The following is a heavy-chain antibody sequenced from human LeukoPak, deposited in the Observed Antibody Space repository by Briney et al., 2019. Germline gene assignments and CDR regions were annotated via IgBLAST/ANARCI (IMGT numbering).Heavy chain of an antibody. Sequence: VMVSCKASGYTFSSYGISWVRQAPAQGLEWMGWINPYNGNTVYAKMFQGKVTMTTDTSTSTHYMELRSLTSDDTAVYYCARGWAGTAMGDFWGQGTLLTVSS. CDR3: ARGWAGTAMGDF. CDR2: INPYNGNT. J-gene: IGHJ4*02. CDR1: GYTFSSYG. V-gene: IGHV1-18*01. D-gene: IGHD5-18*01.